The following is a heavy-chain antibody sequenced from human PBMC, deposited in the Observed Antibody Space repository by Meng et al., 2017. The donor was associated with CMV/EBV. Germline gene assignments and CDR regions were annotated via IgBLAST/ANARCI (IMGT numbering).Heavy chain of an antibody. CDR2: ISAYNGNT. D-gene: IGHD3-3*01. CDR3: ARTGFWSGSYYFDY. CDR1: GYTFTSYG. V-gene: IGHV1-18*01. J-gene: IGHJ4*02. Sequence: CMASGYTFTSYGISWVRQAPGQGLEWMGWISAYNGNTNYAQKLQGRVTMTTDTSTSTAYMELRSLRSDDTAVYYCARTGFWSGSYYFDYWGQGTLVTVSS.